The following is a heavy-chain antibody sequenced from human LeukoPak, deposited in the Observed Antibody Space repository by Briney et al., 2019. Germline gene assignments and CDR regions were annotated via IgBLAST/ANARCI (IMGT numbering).Heavy chain of an antibody. CDR3: ARDRGPNTYDY. J-gene: IGHJ4*02. V-gene: IGHV3-7*01. CDR1: GFTFSRYW. D-gene: IGHD3-10*01. CDR2: MNQDGSEK. Sequence: GGSLRISCAVSGFTFSRYWLGWVRQAPGKGLEWVANMNQDGSEKYYVESVKGRFIISRDNAKNSLYLQMNSLRVDDTAVYYCARDRGPNTYDYWGQGTLVTVSP.